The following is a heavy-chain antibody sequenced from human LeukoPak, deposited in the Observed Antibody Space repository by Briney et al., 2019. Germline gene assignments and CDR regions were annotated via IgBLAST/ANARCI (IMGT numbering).Heavy chain of an antibody. Sequence: GGSLRLSCAASGFTFSSYSMNWVRQAPGKGLEWVAFIRYDGSNKYYADSVKGRFTISRDNSKNTLYLQMNSLRAEDTAVYYCANNIHYDSSGPFDYWGQGTLVTVSS. D-gene: IGHD3-22*01. V-gene: IGHV3-30*02. CDR2: IRYDGSNK. J-gene: IGHJ4*02. CDR3: ANNIHYDSSGPFDY. CDR1: GFTFSSYS.